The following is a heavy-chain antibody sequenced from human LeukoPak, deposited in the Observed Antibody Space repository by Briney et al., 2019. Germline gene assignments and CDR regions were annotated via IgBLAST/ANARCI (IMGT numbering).Heavy chain of an antibody. CDR3: ARVRSSGWYAGSHFDY. J-gene: IGHJ4*02. CDR2: IYSDGST. D-gene: IGHD6-19*01. Sequence: GGSLRLSCAASGFTVSSNYMSWVRQAPGKGLEWVSVIYSDGSTYYADSVKGRFTISRDNSRNTLSLQMNSLRAEDTAVYYCARVRSSGWYAGSHFDYWGQGTLVTVSS. CDR1: GFTVSSNY. V-gene: IGHV3-53*01.